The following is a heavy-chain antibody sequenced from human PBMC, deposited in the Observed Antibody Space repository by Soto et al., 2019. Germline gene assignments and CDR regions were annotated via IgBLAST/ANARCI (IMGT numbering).Heavy chain of an antibody. V-gene: IGHV4-4*07. D-gene: IGHD6-13*01. J-gene: IGHJ5*02. CDR2: IHGSGSA. CDR3: ASSSHKESWFDP. CDR1: NGSISNFY. Sequence: PSETLSLTCPVSNGSISNFYWNWIRQSAGKGLEWIGRIHGSGSATYNPSLRSRVTMSVDTSKNQFSLKVNSVTGADTAVYYCASSSHKESWFDPWGQGTLV.